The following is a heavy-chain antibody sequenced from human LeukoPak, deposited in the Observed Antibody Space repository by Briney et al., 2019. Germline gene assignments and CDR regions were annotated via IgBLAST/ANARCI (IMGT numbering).Heavy chain of an antibody. V-gene: IGHV4-34*01. Sequence: SETLSLTCAVYGGSFSGYYWSWIRQPPGKGLEWIGEINHSGSTNYNPSLKSRVTISVDTSKNQFSLKLSSVTAADTAVYYCARKTKTANRGFDPWGQETLVTVSS. CDR2: INHSGST. CDR3: ARKTKTANRGFDP. D-gene: IGHD2-21*02. J-gene: IGHJ5*02. CDR1: GGSFSGYY.